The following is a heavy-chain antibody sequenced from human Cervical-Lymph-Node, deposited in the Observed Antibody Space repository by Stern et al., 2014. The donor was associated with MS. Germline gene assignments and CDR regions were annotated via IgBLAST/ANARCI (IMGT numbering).Heavy chain of an antibody. V-gene: IGHV4-59*01. Sequence: QLQLQESGPGLVKPSETLSLTCTDSGGSIPRYYWSWIRQVPEKGLEWIGSMFYDESPNYNPPLKSRATISVDTSKNQFSLKLTSVTPADTALYYCVEGGARRNAFDFWGRGTMVTVSS. CDR1: GGSIPRYY. J-gene: IGHJ3*01. CDR2: MFYDESP. D-gene: IGHD3-10*01. CDR3: VEGGARRNAFDF.